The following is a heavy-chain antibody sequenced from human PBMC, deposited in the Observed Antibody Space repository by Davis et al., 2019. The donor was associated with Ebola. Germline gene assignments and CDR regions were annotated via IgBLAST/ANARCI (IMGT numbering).Heavy chain of an antibody. D-gene: IGHD3-3*01. CDR1: GFTFSNHA. J-gene: IGHJ4*02. CDR3: ARAVFHEVLDY. Sequence: GESLKISCVASGFTFSNHAMHWVRQAPGKGLEWVAVVSHSERDKFYADSVKGRFTISRDNSENTLYLQMNSLTADDTAVYYCARAVFHEVLDYWGQGTPVTVSS. V-gene: IGHV3-30*04. CDR2: VSHSERDK.